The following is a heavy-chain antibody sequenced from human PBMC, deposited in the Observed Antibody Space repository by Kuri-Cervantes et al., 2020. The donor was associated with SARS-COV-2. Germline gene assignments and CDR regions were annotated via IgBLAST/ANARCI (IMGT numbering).Heavy chain of an antibody. CDR3: ARGRYTNSWYYFDY. Sequence: GGSLRLSCAASGFTVSDYYMTWVRQAPGKGLEWVSVIYVHRTEYADSVKGRFTISRDNSNNTVYLQMNSLRAEDAAAYYCARGRYTNSWYYFDYWGQGTLVTVSS. CDR2: IYVHRT. CDR1: GFTVSDYY. J-gene: IGHJ4*02. V-gene: IGHV3-53*01. D-gene: IGHD6-13*01.